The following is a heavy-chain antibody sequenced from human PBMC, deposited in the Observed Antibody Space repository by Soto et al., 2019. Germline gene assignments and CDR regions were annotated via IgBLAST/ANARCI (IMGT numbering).Heavy chain of an antibody. Sequence: QVQLQESGPGLVKPSETLSLTSRVSVGSVSSGSYYWTWIRQPPGKEMEWMGYIYYSGSTNYNHSLKSRVNISVDTPNNQFPLQLSSGTAADTAVYYCARGAAGIVWYRSSTDYWGQGTLLTVSS. CDR3: ARGAAGIVWYRSSTDY. CDR1: VGSVSSGSYY. D-gene: IGHD6-6*01. V-gene: IGHV4-61*01. J-gene: IGHJ4*02. CDR2: IYYSGST.